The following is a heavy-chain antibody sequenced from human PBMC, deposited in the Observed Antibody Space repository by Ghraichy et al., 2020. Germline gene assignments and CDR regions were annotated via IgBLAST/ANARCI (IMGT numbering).Heavy chain of an antibody. Sequence: GGSLRLSCAASGFTFSSYAMSLVRQAPGKGLEWVSAVSGSGGSTYSADSVKGRFTISRDNSKNTLYLQLNSLRAEDTAVYYCAKAIINWGTTHFDYWGQGTLVTVSS. CDR3: AKAIINWGTTHFDY. CDR1: GFTFSSYA. V-gene: IGHV3-23*01. J-gene: IGHJ4*02. CDR2: VSGSGGST. D-gene: IGHD7-27*01.